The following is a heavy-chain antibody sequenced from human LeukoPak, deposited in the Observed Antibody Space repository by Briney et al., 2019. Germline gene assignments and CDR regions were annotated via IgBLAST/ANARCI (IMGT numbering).Heavy chain of an antibody. J-gene: IGHJ4*02. CDR1: GFTFRSYA. V-gene: IGHV3-23*01. D-gene: IGHD3-22*01. CDR2: INTSGGST. Sequence: GESLRLSCAASGFTFRSYAMSWVRQAPGKGLEWVSGINTSGGSTAYADSVKGRFTISRDNPRNTLYMQMNSLRAEDTALYYCAIMHPYYDGNGYWVQWGQGTLVTVSS. CDR3: AIMHPYYDGNGYWVQ.